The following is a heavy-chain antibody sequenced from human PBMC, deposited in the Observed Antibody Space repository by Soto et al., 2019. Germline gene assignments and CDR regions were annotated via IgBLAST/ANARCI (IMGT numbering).Heavy chain of an antibody. CDR1: GGTFNNYG. CDR3: ASWDYDVLTGYSYHD. V-gene: IGHV1-69*01. CDR2: IIPMIRRT. D-gene: IGHD3-9*01. Sequence: QVQLVQSGAEVKKPGSSVKVSCKASGGTFNNYGMGWVRQAPGQGLEWMGGIIPMIRRTNYAQKFQGRVTLTADASRSTAYMELRSLRSEDTAVYYCASWDYDVLTGYSYHDWGQGTLVTVSS. J-gene: IGHJ4*02.